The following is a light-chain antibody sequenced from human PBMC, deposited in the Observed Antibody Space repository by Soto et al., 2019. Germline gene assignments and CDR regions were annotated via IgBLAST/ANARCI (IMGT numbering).Light chain of an antibody. CDR2: GAS. Sequence: EIVMTQSPGTLSVSPGERATLSCRASQTVSRHLAWYQQKPGQAPRLLIFGASTRATGIPDRFSGSGSGTDFTLTISSLQSEDFAVYYCQQYNTSPLITFGPGTRLDIK. J-gene: IGKJ5*01. CDR3: QQYNTSPLIT. V-gene: IGKV3-15*01. CDR1: QTVSRH.